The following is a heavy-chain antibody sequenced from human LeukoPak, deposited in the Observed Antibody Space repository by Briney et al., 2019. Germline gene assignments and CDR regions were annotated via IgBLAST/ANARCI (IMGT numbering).Heavy chain of an antibody. CDR2: IYSGGST. Sequence: GGSLRLSCAASGFTVSSNYMSWVRQAPGKGLEWVSLIYSGGSTYYADSVKGRFTISRDNSKNTLFLQMNSLRAEDTAVYYCARGGYSYGFDYWGQGTLVTVSS. CDR3: ARGGYSYGFDY. D-gene: IGHD5-18*01. V-gene: IGHV3-53*01. J-gene: IGHJ4*02. CDR1: GFTVSSNY.